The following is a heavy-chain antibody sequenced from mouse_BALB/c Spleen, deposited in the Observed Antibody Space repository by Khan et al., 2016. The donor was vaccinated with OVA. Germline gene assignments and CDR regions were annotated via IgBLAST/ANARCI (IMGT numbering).Heavy chain of an antibody. J-gene: IGHJ2*01. V-gene: IGHV1-20*02. Sequence: VQLKESGPELVKPGASVKISCKASGYSFTGYFMNWVMQSHGKSLEWIGRINPHIGETFYNQKFKDKATLTVDKSSSTAHMELRSLASEDSAVYYCARIYGSDFDYWGQGTTLIVSS. CDR2: INPHIGET. D-gene: IGHD1-1*01. CDR1: GYSFTGYF. CDR3: ARIYGSDFDY.